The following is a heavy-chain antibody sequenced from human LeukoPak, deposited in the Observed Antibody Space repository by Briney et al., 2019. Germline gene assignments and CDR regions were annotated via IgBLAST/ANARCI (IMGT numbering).Heavy chain of an antibody. CDR3: ASGIMISGHGGRQDYYYGMDV. V-gene: IGHV4-39*01. CDR1: GGSISSSSYY. Sequence: SETLSLTCTVSGGSISSSSYYWGWIRQPPGKGLEWIGSIYYSGSTYYNPSLKSRVTISVDTSKNQFSLKLSSVTAADTAVYYCASGIMISGHGGRQDYYYGMDVWGQGTTVTVSS. J-gene: IGHJ6*02. CDR2: IYYSGST. D-gene: IGHD3-16*01.